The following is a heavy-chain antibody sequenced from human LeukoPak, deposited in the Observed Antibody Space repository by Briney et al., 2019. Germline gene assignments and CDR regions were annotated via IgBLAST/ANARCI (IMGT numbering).Heavy chain of an antibody. CDR3: ATNILVRDIINWFDP. CDR1: GYSFADYY. J-gene: IGHJ5*02. V-gene: IGHV1-2*02. CDR2: IKPDSGGT. Sequence: ASVKVSCKASGYSFADYYIHWVRQAPRQGLEWMGWIKPDSGGTRSAQKFQGRVTMTTDTSISTAYMELSSLRYDDTAVYYCATNILVRDIINWFDPWGQGTLVTVSS. D-gene: IGHD3-10*01.